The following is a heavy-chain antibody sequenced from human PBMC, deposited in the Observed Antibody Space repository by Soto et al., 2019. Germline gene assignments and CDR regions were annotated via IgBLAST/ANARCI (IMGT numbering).Heavy chain of an antibody. D-gene: IGHD4-17*01. Sequence: SETLSLTCTVSGGSISSGGYYWSWIRQHPGKGLEWIGYIYYSGSTNYNPSLKSRVTISVDTSKNQFSLKLSSVTAADTAVYYCASSGDYDEFFDYWGQGTLVTVSS. CDR2: IYYSGST. J-gene: IGHJ4*02. CDR1: GGSISSGGYY. CDR3: ASSGDYDEFFDY. V-gene: IGHV4-31*03.